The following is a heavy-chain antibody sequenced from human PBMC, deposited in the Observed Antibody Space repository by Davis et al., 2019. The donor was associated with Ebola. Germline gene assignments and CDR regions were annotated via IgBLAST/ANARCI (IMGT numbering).Heavy chain of an antibody. D-gene: IGHD3-10*01. CDR1: GYPFTGSY. CDR2: INPKSGDT. CDR3: VRDQARGAGYYMDV. J-gene: IGHJ6*03. V-gene: IGHV1-2*02. Sequence: ASVQVSCKASGYPFTGSYLHWVRQAPGQGLEWMGWINPKSGDTKYAQKFQGRVTMTRDTSISTAYMEVSRLRSDDTAVYYCVRDQARGAGYYMDVWGKGTTVTVSS.